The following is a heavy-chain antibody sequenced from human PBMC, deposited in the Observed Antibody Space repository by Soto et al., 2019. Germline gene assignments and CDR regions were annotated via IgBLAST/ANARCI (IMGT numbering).Heavy chain of an antibody. CDR1: GGSISSYY. CDR2: IYSSGST. V-gene: IGHV4-59*08. J-gene: IGHJ6*03. Sequence: SETLSLTCTVSGGSISSYYWNWIRQPPGRGLELIGYIYSSGSTSYNPSLKSRVTMSVDTSKKQFSLNLSSVTAADAAVYYCGAQKDYSYIDVWGKGTTVTVSS. CDR3: GAQKDYSYIDV.